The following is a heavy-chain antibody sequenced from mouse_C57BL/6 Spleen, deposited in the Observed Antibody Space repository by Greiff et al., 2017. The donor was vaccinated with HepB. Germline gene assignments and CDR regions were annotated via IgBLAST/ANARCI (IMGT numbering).Heavy chain of an antibody. CDR1: GYTFTSYW. CDR3: ARAPFITTVVPYWYFDV. D-gene: IGHD1-1*01. Sequence: VQLQQPGAELVKPGASVKLSCKASGYTFTSYWMHWVKQRPGQGLEWIGMIHPNSGSTNYNEKFKSKATLTVDKSSSTAYMQLSSLTSEDSAVYYCARAPFITTVVPYWYFDVWGTGTTVTVSS. CDR2: IHPNSGST. J-gene: IGHJ1*03. V-gene: IGHV1-64*01.